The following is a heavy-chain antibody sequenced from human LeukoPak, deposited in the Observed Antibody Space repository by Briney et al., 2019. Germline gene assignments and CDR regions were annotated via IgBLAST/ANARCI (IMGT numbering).Heavy chain of an antibody. Sequence: SETLSLTCTVSGGSISSSSYYWGWIRQPPGKGLEWIGSIYYSGSTFYNPSLKSRVTISVDTSKNQFSLKLSSVTAADTAVYCCARLSTGTYYYDGSGYPRFDPWGQGTLVTVSS. V-gene: IGHV4-39*01. CDR1: GGSISSSSYY. D-gene: IGHD3-22*01. J-gene: IGHJ5*02. CDR3: ARLSTGTYYYDGSGYPRFDP. CDR2: IYYSGST.